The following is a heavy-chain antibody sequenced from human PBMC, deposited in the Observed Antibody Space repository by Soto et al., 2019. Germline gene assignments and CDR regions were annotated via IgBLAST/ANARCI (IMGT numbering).Heavy chain of an antibody. V-gene: IGHV2-26*01. J-gene: IGHJ3*02. CDR2: IFSNDDK. D-gene: IGHD2-8*01. Sequence: QVTLKESGPGLVKPTETLTLTCTVSGFSLSNARMGVSWIRQPPGKALEGLAHIFSNDDKSYSTYLKRRLTISNDTSNSHVVLTMTNIDPVDTSTYYCARILDVNHFTNGVCYTSDAFDIWGHETMVTVSS. CDR1: GFSLSNARMG. CDR3: ARILDVNHFTNGVCYTSDAFDI.